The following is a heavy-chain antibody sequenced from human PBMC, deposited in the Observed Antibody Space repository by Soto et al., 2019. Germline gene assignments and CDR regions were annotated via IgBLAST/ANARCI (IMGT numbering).Heavy chain of an antibody. CDR1: GGSISSGDYY. CDR3: AREETLQNTRQREPHYDILTGYSIGT. V-gene: IGHV4-30-4*01. J-gene: IGHJ4*02. D-gene: IGHD3-9*01. CDR2: IYYSGST. Sequence: QVQLQESGPGLVKPSQTLSLTCTVSGGSISSGDYYWSWIRQPPGKGLEWIGYIYYSGSTYYNPSLKSRVTISVDTSKNQFSLKLSSVTAADTAVYYCAREETLQNTRQREPHYDILTGYSIGTWGQGTLVTVSS.